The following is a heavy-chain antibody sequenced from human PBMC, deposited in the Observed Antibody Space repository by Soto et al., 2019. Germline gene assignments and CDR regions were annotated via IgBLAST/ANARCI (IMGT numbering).Heavy chain of an antibody. CDR3: ARDVTIAVAGRFDY. J-gene: IGHJ4*02. D-gene: IGHD6-19*01. Sequence: GGSLRLSCAASGFTFSSYAMHWVRQAPGKGLEWVAVISYDGSNKYYADSVKGRFTISRDNSKNTLYLQMNSLRAEDTAVYYCARDVTIAVAGRFDYWGQGTLVTVSS. V-gene: IGHV3-30-3*01. CDR1: GFTFSSYA. CDR2: ISYDGSNK.